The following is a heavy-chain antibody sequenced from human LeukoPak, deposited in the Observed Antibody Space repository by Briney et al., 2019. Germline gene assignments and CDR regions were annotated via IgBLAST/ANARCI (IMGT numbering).Heavy chain of an antibody. CDR1: GYSFTSYW. V-gene: IGHV5-51*01. CDR2: IYPGDSDT. CDR3: ARQYSGSYYYYYYMDV. Sequence: GESLKISCKGSGYSFTSYWIGWVRQMPGKGLEWMGIIYPGDSDTRYSPSFQGQVTISADKSISTAYLQWSSLKASDTAMYYCARQYSGSYYYYYYMDVWGKGTTVTVSS. D-gene: IGHD1-26*01. J-gene: IGHJ6*03.